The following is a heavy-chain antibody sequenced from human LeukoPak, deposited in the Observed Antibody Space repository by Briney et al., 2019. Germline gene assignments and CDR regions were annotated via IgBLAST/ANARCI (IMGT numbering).Heavy chain of an antibody. D-gene: IGHD3-22*01. CDR2: ISYDGSNNK. CDR3: AKEGDSSGWFDY. V-gene: IGHV3-30*18. J-gene: IGHJ4*02. Sequence: GRSLRLSCAASGFTFSSYGMHWVRQAPGKGLEWVAVISYDGSNNKYYADSVKGRFTISRDNSKNTVYLQMNSLRAEDTAVYYCAKEGDSSGWFDYWGQGTLVTVSS. CDR1: GFTFSSYG.